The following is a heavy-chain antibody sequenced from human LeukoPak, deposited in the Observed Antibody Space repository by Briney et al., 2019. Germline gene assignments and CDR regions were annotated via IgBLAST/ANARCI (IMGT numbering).Heavy chain of an antibody. J-gene: IGHJ4*02. CDR2: ISGGGGST. CDR1: GFTFSSYA. V-gene: IGHV3-23*01. CDR3: SLWAYSGTYLDY. D-gene: IGHD1-26*01. Sequence: GGSLRLSCAASGFTFSSYAMSWVRQAPGKGLEWVSVISGGGGSTYYADPVKGRFTVSRDNSKNTVFLQMNSLRVEDTAVYYCSLWAYSGTYLDYWGQGTLVTVSS.